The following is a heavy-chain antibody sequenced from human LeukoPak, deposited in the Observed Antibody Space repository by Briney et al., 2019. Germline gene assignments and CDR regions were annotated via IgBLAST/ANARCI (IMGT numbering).Heavy chain of an antibody. J-gene: IGHJ5*02. Sequence: PGGSLRLSCAASGLTLSRYGMHWVRQAPGKGLEWVAVISYDGSTKNYVDSVKDRFTISRDNSENTLYLQMSSLRVEDTAVYYCAGVPNVREGEWFDPWGQGTLVTVSS. CDR2: ISYDGSTK. D-gene: IGHD3-16*01. CDR3: AGVPNVREGEWFDP. V-gene: IGHV3-30*03. CDR1: GLTLSRYG.